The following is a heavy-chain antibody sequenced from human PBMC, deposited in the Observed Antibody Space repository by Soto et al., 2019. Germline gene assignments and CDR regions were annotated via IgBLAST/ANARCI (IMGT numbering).Heavy chain of an antibody. CDR3: ARDATLYSSSPNWFDP. J-gene: IGHJ5*02. CDR1: GYTFTSYG. CDR2: ISAYNGNT. Sequence: ASVKVSCKASGYTFTSYGISWVRQAPGQGLKWMGWISAYNGNTNYAQKLQGRVTMTTDTSTSTAYMELRSQRSDDTAVYYCARDATLYSSSPNWFDPWGQGTLVTVSS. V-gene: IGHV1-18*01. D-gene: IGHD6-13*01.